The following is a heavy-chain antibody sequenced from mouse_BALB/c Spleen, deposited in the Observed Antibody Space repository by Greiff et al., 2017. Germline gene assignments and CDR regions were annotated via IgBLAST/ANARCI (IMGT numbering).Heavy chain of an antibody. D-gene: IGHD1-1*01. J-gene: IGHJ4*01. Sequence: QVQLKESGPGLVAPSQSLSITCTVSGFSLTSYGVHWVRQPPGKGLEWLGVIWAGGSTNYNSALMSRLSISKDNSKSQVFLKMNSLQTDDTAMYYCARENYGSSQAMDYWGQGTSVTVSS. CDR3: ARENYGSSQAMDY. V-gene: IGHV2-9*02. CDR2: IWAGGST. CDR1: GFSLTSYG.